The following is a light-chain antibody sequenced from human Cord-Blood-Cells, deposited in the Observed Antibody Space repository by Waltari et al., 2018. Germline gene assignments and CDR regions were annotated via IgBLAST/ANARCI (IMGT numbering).Light chain of an antibody. CDR2: DGS. Sequence: QSALTQPASVSGSPGQSITISCTGTSSDVGGYNYVSWYQQHPGKAPKRMIYDGSNRPSGVANRFSGSKAGNTASLTISGLQAEDEADYYCSSYTSSSTYVFGTGTKVTVL. V-gene: IGLV2-14*01. CDR1: SSDVGGYNY. CDR3: SSYTSSSTYV. J-gene: IGLJ1*01.